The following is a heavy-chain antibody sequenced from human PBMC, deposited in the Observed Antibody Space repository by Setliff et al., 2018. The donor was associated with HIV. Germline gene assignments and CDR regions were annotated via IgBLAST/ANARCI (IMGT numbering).Heavy chain of an antibody. CDR2: INHSGST. CDR1: GGSFSSYY. Sequence: TLSLTCAVYGGSFSSYYWSWIRQPPGKGLEWIGEINHSGSTNYNPSLESRVTMSVDTSKTQFSLKLSSVTAADSAVYYCARVDPIAAAYPWPGYYFDYWGQGTLVTVSS. J-gene: IGHJ4*02. D-gene: IGHD6-13*01. CDR3: ARVDPIAAAYPWPGYYFDY. V-gene: IGHV4-34*01.